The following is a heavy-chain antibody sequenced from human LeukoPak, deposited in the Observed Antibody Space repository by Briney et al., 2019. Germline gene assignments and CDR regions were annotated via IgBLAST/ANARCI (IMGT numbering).Heavy chain of an antibody. CDR3: ARGGGGYCGSTSCYKGGYYFDY. CDR1: GGTFSSYA. J-gene: IGHJ4*02. D-gene: IGHD2-2*02. V-gene: IGHV1-69*05. CDR2: IIPIFGTA. Sequence: ASVKVSCKASGGTFSSYAISWVRQAPGQGLEWMGGIIPIFGTANYAQKFQGRVTITTDESTSTAYMELSSLRSEDTAVYYCARGGGGYCGSTSCYKGGYYFDYWGQGTLVTVSS.